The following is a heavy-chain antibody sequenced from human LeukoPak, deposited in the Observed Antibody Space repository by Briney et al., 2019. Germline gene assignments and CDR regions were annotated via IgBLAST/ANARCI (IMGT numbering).Heavy chain of an antibody. J-gene: IGHJ5*02. CDR2: ISSSGGTI. CDR1: GFTFSSYE. Sequence: PGGSLRLSCAVFGFTFSSYEMNWVRQAPGKGLEWVSFISSSGGTIYYADSVKGRFTISRDNAKNSLYLQMNSLRAEDTAVYYCARGEGYTVTTRYNWFDPWGQGTLVTVSS. D-gene: IGHD4-17*01. CDR3: ARGEGYTVTTRYNWFDP. V-gene: IGHV3-48*03.